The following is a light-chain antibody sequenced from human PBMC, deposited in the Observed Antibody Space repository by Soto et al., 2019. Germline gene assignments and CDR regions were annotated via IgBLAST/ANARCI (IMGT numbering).Light chain of an antibody. J-gene: IGKJ3*01. CDR2: LAS. V-gene: IGKV1-27*01. CDR3: QHYHNVPFT. Sequence: DIQMTQSPSSLSASVGDRVTITCRASQAISNYLAWYQQKPGKVPKLLIFLASTLQSGVPSRFSGSGSGTDFTLTISSLQSEDVATYYCQHYHNVPFTFGPGTKVD. CDR1: QAISNY.